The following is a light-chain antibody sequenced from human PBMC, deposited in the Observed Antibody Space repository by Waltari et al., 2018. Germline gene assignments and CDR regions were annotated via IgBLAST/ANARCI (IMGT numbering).Light chain of an antibody. V-gene: IGKV3-20*01. CDR1: QSLSRP. CDR2: DAS. J-gene: IGKJ1*01. Sequence: SCRTRQSLSRPLAEYQQKPGQAPRLLIYDASRRATGIPDRFIGSGSGTDFSLTISRLEPEDFAVYYCQHYVTLPATFGQGTRVELK. CDR3: QHYVTLPAT.